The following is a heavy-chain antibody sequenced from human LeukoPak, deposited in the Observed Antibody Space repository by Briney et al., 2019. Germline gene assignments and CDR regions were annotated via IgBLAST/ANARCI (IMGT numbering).Heavy chain of an antibody. CDR2: ISAYNGNT. J-gene: IGHJ5*02. V-gene: IGHV1-18*01. D-gene: IGHD3-10*01. CDR3: ARGVPGLLWFGELLGRQGVWFDP. CDR1: GYTFTCYG. Sequence: ASVKVSCKASGYTFTCYGISWVRQAPGQGLEWMGWISAYNGNTNYAQKFQGRVTMTRNTSISTAYMELSSLRSEDTAVYYCARGVPGLLWFGELLGRQGVWFDPWGQGTLVTVSS.